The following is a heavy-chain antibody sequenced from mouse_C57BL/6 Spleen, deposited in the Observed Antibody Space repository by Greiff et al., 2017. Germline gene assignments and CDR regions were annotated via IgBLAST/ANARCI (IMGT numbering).Heavy chain of an antibody. CDR2: IYPGDGDT. D-gene: IGHD1-1*01. J-gene: IGHJ2*01. CDR3: ARTDGSSSFDY. CDR1: GYAFSSYW. V-gene: IGHV1-80*01. Sequence: QVQLQQSGAELVKPGASVKISCKASGYAFSSYWMNWVKQRPGKGLEWIGQIYPGDGDTNYNEKFKGKATLTADKSSSTAYMQLSSLSAEDSAVYCCARTDGSSSFDYWGQGTTLTVSS.